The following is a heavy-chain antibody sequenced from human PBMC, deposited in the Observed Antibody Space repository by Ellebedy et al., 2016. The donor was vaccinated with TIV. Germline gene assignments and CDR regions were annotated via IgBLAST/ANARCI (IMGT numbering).Heavy chain of an antibody. CDR3: ARGRGYSFDVCDV. J-gene: IGHJ3*01. V-gene: IGHV1-46*01. CDR2: INPNDDTK. D-gene: IGHD5-18*01. CDR1: GYSFSNYY. Sequence: AASVKVSCKAFGYSFSNYYMHWVRQAPGQGLEWMGIINPNDDTKYYTNNFQGRITVTRDTSANTIYMELSSLRSEDTAVYYCARGRGYSFDVCDVWGQGTMVAVSS.